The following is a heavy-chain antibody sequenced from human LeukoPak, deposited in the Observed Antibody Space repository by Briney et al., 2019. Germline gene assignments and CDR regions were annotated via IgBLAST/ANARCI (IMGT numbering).Heavy chain of an antibody. CDR2: ISYDGTDK. V-gene: IGHV3-30*04. J-gene: IGHJ4*02. D-gene: IGHD2-15*01. CDR1: GFTFSIYA. CDR3: ARDFGVAVAAVGYFDH. Sequence: PGGSLRLSCAASGFTFSIYAMHWVRQSPGKGLEWVAVISYDGTDKYYADSVKGRFTISRDNSKNTVYLQMNSLRLEDTAVYYCARDFGVAVAAVGYFDHWGQGTLVTVSS.